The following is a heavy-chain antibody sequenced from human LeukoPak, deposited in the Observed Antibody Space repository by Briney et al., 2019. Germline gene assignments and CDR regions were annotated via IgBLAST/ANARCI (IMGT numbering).Heavy chain of an antibody. D-gene: IGHD2-2*01. V-gene: IGHV4-59*01. J-gene: IGHJ4*02. CDR3: ARHQALADYFDY. Sequence: PSEILSLTCTVSGGSISSYYWSWIRQPPGKGLEWIGYIYYSGSTNYNPSLKSRVTISVDTSKNQFSLKLSSVTAADTAVYYCARHQALADYFDYWGQGTLVTVSS. CDR1: GGSISSYY. CDR2: IYYSGST.